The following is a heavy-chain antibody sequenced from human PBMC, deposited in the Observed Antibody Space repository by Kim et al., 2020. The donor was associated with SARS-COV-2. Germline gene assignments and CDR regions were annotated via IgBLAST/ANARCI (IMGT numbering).Heavy chain of an antibody. CDR3: AKDGIGERYYYYGMDV. Sequence: SVKGRFTISRDNSKHTLYLQMNSLRAEDTAVYYCAKDGIGERYYYYGMDVWGQGTTVTVSS. J-gene: IGHJ6*02. D-gene: IGHD3-10*01. V-gene: IGHV3-23*01.